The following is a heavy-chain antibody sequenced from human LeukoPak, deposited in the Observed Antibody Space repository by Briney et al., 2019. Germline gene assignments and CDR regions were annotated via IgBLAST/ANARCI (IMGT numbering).Heavy chain of an antibody. Sequence: PSETLSLTCTVSGGSISGSSYYWGWIRQPPGKGLEWIGSIYYSGSTYYNPSLKSRVTISVDTSKNQFSLKLSSVTAADTAVYFCARAEYSSSPPDYWGQGTLVTVSS. V-gene: IGHV4-39*07. D-gene: IGHD6-6*01. J-gene: IGHJ4*02. CDR1: GGSISGSSYY. CDR3: ARAEYSSSPPDY. CDR2: IYYSGST.